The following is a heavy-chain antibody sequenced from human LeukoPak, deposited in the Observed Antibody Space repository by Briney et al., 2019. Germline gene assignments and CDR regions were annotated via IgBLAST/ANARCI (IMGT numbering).Heavy chain of an antibody. CDR2: INPSGGST. V-gene: IGHV1-46*01. Sequence: GASVKVSCKASGYTFTSYYMHWVRQAPGQGLEWMGIINPSGGSTSYAQKFQGRVTMTRDTSTSTVYMELSSLRSEDTAVYYCARGGVGYCSSTSCSPPYYDFSGWGQGTLVTVSS. CDR1: GYTFTSYY. CDR3: ARGGVGYCSSTSCSPPYYDFSG. D-gene: IGHD2-2*01. J-gene: IGHJ4*02.